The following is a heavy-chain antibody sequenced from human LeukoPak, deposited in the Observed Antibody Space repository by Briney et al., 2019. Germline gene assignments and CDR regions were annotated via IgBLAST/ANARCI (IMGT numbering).Heavy chain of an antibody. CDR3: ARAGGVKTAALDLDY. V-gene: IGHV4-59*01. J-gene: IGHJ4*02. CDR2: IYYSGSA. Sequence: SETLSLTCTVSGGSISSYYWSWIRQPPGKGLEWIGYIYYSGSANHNPSLKSRVTISRDTSKNQFSLKLTSVTTADTAVYYCARAGGVKTAALDLDYWGQGTLVTVSS. CDR1: GGSISSYY. D-gene: IGHD6-25*01.